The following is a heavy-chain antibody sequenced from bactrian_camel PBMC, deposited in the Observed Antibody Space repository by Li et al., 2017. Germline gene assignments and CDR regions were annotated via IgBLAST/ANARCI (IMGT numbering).Heavy chain of an antibody. D-gene: IGHD6*01. CDR1: GGDPSTTDC. Sequence: HVQLVESGGGSVEAGGSLTLSCVTSGGDPSTTDCMGWFRTGREAVAHINSDGTAEYKNSVKGRFTISKDNAKNTLYLQMNNLKPEDSATCYCAADVCPSRAGLGLRDASWYRYWGQGTQVTVS. CDR3: AADVCPSRAGLGLRDASWYRY. J-gene: IGHJ4*01. V-gene: IGHV3S55*01. CDR2: INSDGTA.